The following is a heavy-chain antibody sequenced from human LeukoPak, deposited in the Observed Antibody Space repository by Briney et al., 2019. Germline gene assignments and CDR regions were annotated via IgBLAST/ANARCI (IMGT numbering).Heavy chain of an antibody. CDR1: GGYIGNYY. Sequence: SETLSLTCTVSGGYIGNYYWIWIRQPPRKGLEWIGSIYYTGSTSYNPSLKRRVTIYVDTSKNQISLTLSSVTAAHTAVYYCTSHVVTGSYFDYWGQGTLVTVSS. J-gene: IGHJ4*02. CDR3: TSHVVTGSYFDY. CDR2: IYYTGST. D-gene: IGHD1-26*01. V-gene: IGHV4-59*05.